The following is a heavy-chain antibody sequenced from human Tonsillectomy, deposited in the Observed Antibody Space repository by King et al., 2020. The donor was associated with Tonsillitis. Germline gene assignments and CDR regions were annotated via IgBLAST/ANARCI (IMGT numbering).Heavy chain of an antibody. J-gene: IGHJ4*02. CDR3: ARHDGGWGIDY. D-gene: IGHD3-16*01. Sequence: QLVQSGAEVKKPGESLRISCKGSGYTFSSYWIGWVRQMPGKGLEWMGIIYPGDSDTRYSPSFRGQVTISVDKSITTAYLQWISLKASDTAMYYCARHDGGWGIDYWGQGTLVTVSS. CDR2: IYPGDSDT. CDR1: GYTFSSYW. V-gene: IGHV5-51*01.